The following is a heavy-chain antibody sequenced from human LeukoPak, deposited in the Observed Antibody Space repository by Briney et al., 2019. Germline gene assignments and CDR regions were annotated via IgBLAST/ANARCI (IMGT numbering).Heavy chain of an antibody. CDR3: ARGGAVAGLY. CDR1: GFTFSSYA. J-gene: IGHJ4*02. Sequence: PGGSLRLSCAASGFTFSSYAMTWVRQAPGKGLEWVSYISSSGNTVYYPDSVKGRFTISRDNAKNSLYLQMNSLKGEDTAVYYCARGGAVAGLYWGQGTLVTVSS. D-gene: IGHD6-19*01. CDR2: ISSSGNTV. V-gene: IGHV3-48*03.